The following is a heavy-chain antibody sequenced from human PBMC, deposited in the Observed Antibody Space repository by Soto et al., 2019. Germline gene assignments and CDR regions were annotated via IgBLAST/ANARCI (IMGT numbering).Heavy chain of an antibody. CDR2: TYYRSKWYN. J-gene: IGHJ3*02. D-gene: IGHD2-2*01. CDR3: ARGDCSSTSCLNDAFDI. Sequence: QVQLQQSGPGLVKPSQTLSLTCAISGDSVSSNSAAWNWIRQSPSRGLEWLGRTYYRSKWYNDYAVSVKSRITINPDTSKNQFSLQLNSVTPEDTAVYYCARGDCSSTSCLNDAFDIWGQGTMVTVSS. CDR1: GDSVSSNSAA. V-gene: IGHV6-1*01.